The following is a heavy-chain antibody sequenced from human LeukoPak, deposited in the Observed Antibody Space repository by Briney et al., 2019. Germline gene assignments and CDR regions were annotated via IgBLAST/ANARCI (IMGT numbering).Heavy chain of an antibody. CDR3: AGDLYQLLYPVYYGMDV. CDR1: GFTFSSYW. V-gene: IGHV3-7*04. J-gene: IGHJ6*02. CDR2: IKQDGSEK. D-gene: IGHD2-2*02. Sequence: GGSLRLSCAASGFTFSSYWMSWVRQAPGKGLEWVANIKQDGSEKYYVDSVKGRFTISRDNAKNSLYLQMNSLRAEDTAVYYCAGDLYQLLYPVYYGMDVWGQGTTVAVSS.